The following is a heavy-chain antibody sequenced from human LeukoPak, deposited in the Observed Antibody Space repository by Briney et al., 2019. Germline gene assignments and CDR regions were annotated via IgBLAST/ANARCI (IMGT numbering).Heavy chain of an antibody. CDR3: ARDSSLIGVGALSGMDV. CDR2: ISYDGSNK. Sequence: PGRSLRLSCAASGFTFSSYAMHWVRQAPGKGLEWVAVISYDGSNKCYADSVKGRFTISRDNSKNTLYLQMNSLRAEDTAVYYCARDSSLIGVGALSGMDVWGQGTTVTVSS. CDR1: GFTFSSYA. D-gene: IGHD1-26*01. V-gene: IGHV3-30*14. J-gene: IGHJ6*02.